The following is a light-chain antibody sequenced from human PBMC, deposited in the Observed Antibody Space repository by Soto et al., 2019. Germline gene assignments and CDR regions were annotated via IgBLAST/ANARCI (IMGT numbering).Light chain of an antibody. J-gene: IGKJ4*01. V-gene: IGKV3-15*01. CDR3: QQYFDWPLT. CDR1: QSIIDN. CDR2: DVY. Sequence: EIVMTQSPATLSVSPGEGVTLSCRASQSIIDNLAWYQQKPGQTPRLLIYDVYSRASGIPARFSGSSSGTDYTLTISSLQSEDSAVYYCQQYFDWPLTFGWGTNVEI.